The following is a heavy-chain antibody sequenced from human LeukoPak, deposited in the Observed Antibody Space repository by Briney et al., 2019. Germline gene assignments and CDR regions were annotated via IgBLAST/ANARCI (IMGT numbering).Heavy chain of an antibody. Sequence: GASVKVSCKVSGYTLTDLSMHWVRQAPGKGLEWMGGFDPEDGETIYAQKFQGRVTMTEDTSTDTAYMELSSLRSEDTAVYYCATVPNYFRGNYGMDVWGKGTTVTVSS. CDR2: FDPEDGET. J-gene: IGHJ6*04. CDR3: ATVPNYFRGNYGMDV. CDR1: GYTLTDLS. D-gene: IGHD3-10*02. V-gene: IGHV1-24*01.